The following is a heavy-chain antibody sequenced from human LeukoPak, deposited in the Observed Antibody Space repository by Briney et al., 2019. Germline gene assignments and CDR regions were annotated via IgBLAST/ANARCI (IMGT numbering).Heavy chain of an antibody. J-gene: IGHJ6*02. CDR2: IGGSGGRT. D-gene: IGHD6-19*01. CDR3: AKGRIAVALYYGMDV. Sequence: GGSLRLSCGASGFTFSSCSMNWVRQAPGKGLEWVSSIGGSGGRTYYADSVTGRFTISRDNSKNTVYLQMNSLRAADTAVYYCAKGRIAVALYYGMDVWGQGTTVTVFS. CDR1: GFTFSSCS. V-gene: IGHV3-23*01.